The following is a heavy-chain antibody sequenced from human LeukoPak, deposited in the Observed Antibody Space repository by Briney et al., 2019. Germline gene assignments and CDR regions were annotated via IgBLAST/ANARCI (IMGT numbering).Heavy chain of an antibody. CDR1: GGTFSSYA. CDR3: AVGYSYGYGHQFDYYYYMDV. CDR2: IIPIFGTA. Sequence: ASVKVSCKASGGTFSSYAISWVRQAPGQGLEWMGGIIPIFGTANYAQKFQGRVTITADESTSTAYMELSSLRSEDTAVYYCAVGYSYGYGHQFDYYYYMDVWGKGTTVTISS. V-gene: IGHV1-69*01. D-gene: IGHD5-18*01. J-gene: IGHJ6*03.